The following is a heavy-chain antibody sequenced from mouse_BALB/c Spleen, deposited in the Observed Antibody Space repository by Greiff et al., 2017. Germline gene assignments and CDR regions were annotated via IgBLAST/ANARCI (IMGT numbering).Heavy chain of an antibody. Sequence: VKLMESGAELMKPGASVKISCKATGYTFSSYWIEWVKQRPGHGLEWIGEILPGSGSTNYNEKFKGKATFTADTSSNTPYMQLSSLTSEDSAVYYCARYYYGSFYAMDYWGQGTSVTVSS. J-gene: IGHJ4*01. CDR3: ARYYYGSFYAMDY. CDR1: GYTFSSYW. V-gene: IGHV1-9*01. CDR2: ILPGSGST. D-gene: IGHD1-1*01.